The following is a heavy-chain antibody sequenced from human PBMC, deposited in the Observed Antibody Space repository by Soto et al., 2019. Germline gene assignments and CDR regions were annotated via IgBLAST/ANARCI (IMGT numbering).Heavy chain of an antibody. V-gene: IGHV4-59*03. CDR1: GGTISSYY. Sequence: SETLSLTCTISGGTISSYYWRWIRQSPGKGLEYLGNIYYTGSTIYNPSLGSRVTISIDTSENRFSLKLTSVTAADAGVYYCAGARDRNIFDPWGQGALVTVSS. D-gene: IGHD2-15*01. J-gene: IGHJ5*02. CDR2: IYYTGST. CDR3: AGARDRNIFDP.